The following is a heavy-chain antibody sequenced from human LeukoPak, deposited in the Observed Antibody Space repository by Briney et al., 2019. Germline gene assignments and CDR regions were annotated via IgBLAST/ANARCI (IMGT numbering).Heavy chain of an antibody. Sequence: KPSETLSLTCTVSGGSISSYYWSWIRQPRGKGLEWIGYIYYSGSTNYNPSLKSRVTISVDTSKNQFSLKLSSVTAADTAVYYCASHYYDSSGDFDYWGQGTLVTVSS. J-gene: IGHJ4*02. V-gene: IGHV4-59*01. CDR1: GGSISSYY. D-gene: IGHD3-22*01. CDR3: ASHYYDSSGDFDY. CDR2: IYYSGST.